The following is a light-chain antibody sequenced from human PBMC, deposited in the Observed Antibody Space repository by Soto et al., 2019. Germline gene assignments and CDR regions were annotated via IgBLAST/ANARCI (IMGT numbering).Light chain of an antibody. CDR3: QQRSNS. V-gene: IGKV3-11*01. J-gene: IGKJ4*01. CDR1: QSVSRS. CDR2: DAS. Sequence: EIVLTQSPATLSLSPGDRATLSCRASQSVSRSLTWYQQKPGQATRLLIYDASTRATGIPPRFSGSGSGTDFTLTISSLEPEDFAVYYCQQRSNSLGGGTKVDIK.